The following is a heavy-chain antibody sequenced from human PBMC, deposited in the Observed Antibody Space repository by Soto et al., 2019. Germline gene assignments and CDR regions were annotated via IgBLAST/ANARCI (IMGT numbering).Heavy chain of an antibody. J-gene: IGHJ3*02. CDR3: ARDPRYYYDSSGGAHDAFDI. Sequence: PGGSLRLSCAASGFTFSDYYMSWIRQAPGKGLEWVSYISSSSSYTNYADSVKGRFTISRDNAKNSLYLQMNSLGAEDTAVYYCARDPRYYYDSSGGAHDAFDIWGQGTMVTVSS. CDR2: ISSSSSYT. D-gene: IGHD3-22*01. CDR1: GFTFSDYY. V-gene: IGHV3-11*06.